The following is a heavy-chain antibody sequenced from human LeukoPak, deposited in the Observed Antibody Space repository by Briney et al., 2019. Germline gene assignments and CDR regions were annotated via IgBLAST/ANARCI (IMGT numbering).Heavy chain of an antibody. D-gene: IGHD2-21*01. CDR1: GFTFSSYG. J-gene: IGHJ4*02. Sequence: PSGGSLRLSCAASGFTFSSYGIHWVRQAPGKGLEWVAFIRYDGSNKYYADSVKGRFTISRDNPKNMLYLQMNSLRAEDTAVYHCAKAPLAYCGGDCYSRWGQGTLVTVSS. CDR3: AKAPLAYCGGDCYSR. CDR2: IRYDGSNK. V-gene: IGHV3-30*02.